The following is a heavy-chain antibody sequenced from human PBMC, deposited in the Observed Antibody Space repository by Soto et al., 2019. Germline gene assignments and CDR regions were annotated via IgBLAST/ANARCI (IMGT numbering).Heavy chain of an antibody. CDR1: GYSFTGHW. J-gene: IGHJ4*02. V-gene: IGHV5-51*01. CDR3: ARHGGLINHYDF. Sequence: PGESLKISCKASGYSFTGHWIAWVRQMPGKGLEWMGIIYPGDSDTRYSPSFRGQVTISADKSLTTAYLQWSGLKASDTAMYYCARHGGLINHYDFWGQGTLVTVSS. D-gene: IGHD3-10*01. CDR2: IYPGDSDT.